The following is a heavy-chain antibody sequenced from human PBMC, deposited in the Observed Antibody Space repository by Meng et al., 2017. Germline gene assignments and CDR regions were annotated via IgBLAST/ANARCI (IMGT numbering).Heavy chain of an antibody. CDR3: RVNYYYFDY. D-gene: IGHD1-7*01. J-gene: IGHJ4*02. CDR1: RYHLEYYT. V-gene: IGHV3-43*01. Sequence: VGVVVHPEWSMSRSCAATRYHLEYYTMHWRRQAPGKCLDWVSLISWDRGITYYADSVKHRFTISRDNSKNSLYLQMNSMRTEDTALYYCRVNYYYFDYWARETLAPFP. CDR2: ISWDRGIT.